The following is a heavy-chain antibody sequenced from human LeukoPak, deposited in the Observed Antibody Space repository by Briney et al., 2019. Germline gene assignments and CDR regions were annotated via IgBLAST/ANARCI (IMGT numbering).Heavy chain of an antibody. CDR3: ARDGVFHDSDGYSFDY. CDR2: IYHSGTT. D-gene: IGHD3-22*01. J-gene: IGHJ4*02. Sequence: PSETLSLTCGVSNYSISRGYFLGWIRQPPGKGLEWIASIYHSGTTYYNPSLRNRVTLFVDTSKNQFSLKLTSLTAADTAVYYCARDGVFHDSDGYSFDYWGQGTLVTVSS. CDR1: NYSISRGYF. V-gene: IGHV4-38-2*02.